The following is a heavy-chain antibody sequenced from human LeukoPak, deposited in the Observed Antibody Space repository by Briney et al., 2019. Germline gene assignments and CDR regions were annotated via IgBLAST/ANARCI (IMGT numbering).Heavy chain of an antibody. Sequence: GGSLRLSCAASGFTVSSNYMSWVRQAPGKGLEWVSVIYSGGSTYYADSVKGRFTISRDNSKNTLYLQMNSLRAEDTAVYYCARGYCSSTSCYGVRGYYFGYWGQGTLVTVSS. D-gene: IGHD2-2*01. V-gene: IGHV3-53*01. CDR3: ARGYCSSTSCYGVRGYYFGY. J-gene: IGHJ4*02. CDR2: IYSGGST. CDR1: GFTVSSNY.